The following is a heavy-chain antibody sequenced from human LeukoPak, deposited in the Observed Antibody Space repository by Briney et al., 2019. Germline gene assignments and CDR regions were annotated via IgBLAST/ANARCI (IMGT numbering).Heavy chain of an antibody. J-gene: IGHJ4*02. V-gene: IGHV1-2*02. CDR2: INPNSGGT. CDR1: GYTFTGYY. CDR3: ARVGRFGEVYFDY. D-gene: IGHD3-10*01. Sequence: ASVKVSCKASGYTFTGYYMHWVRQAPGQGHEWMGWINPNSGGTNYAQKFQGRVTMTRDTSISTAYMELSRLRSDDTAVYYCARVGRFGEVYFDYWGQGTLVTVSS.